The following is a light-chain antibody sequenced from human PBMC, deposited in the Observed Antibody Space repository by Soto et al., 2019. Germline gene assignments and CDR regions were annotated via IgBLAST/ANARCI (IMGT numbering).Light chain of an antibody. V-gene: IGLV1-40*01. CDR1: SSNIGAGYH. CDR2: GNS. J-gene: IGLJ7*01. Sequence: QSVLTQPPSVSGAPGQRVTISCTGSSSNIGAGYHVHWYQQLPGTAPKLLIYGNSNRPSGVPDRFSGSKSGTSASLAITGLQAEDEADYSCQSYDSSLSGPVFGGGTQLTVL. CDR3: QSYDSSLSGPV.